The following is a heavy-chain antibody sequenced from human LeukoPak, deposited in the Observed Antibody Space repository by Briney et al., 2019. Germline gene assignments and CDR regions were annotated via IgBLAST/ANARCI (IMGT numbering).Heavy chain of an antibody. Sequence: GGSLRLSCAASGFTFSDYNMRWIRQAPGKGLEWVSSISRSGSTKYYADSVKGRFTISRDNAKNSLFLQMNSLRAEDTAVYYCAKVVEDSWFDPWGQGTLVTVSS. CDR3: AKVVEDSWFDP. D-gene: IGHD2-15*01. V-gene: IGHV3-11*01. CDR1: GFTFSDYN. CDR2: ISRSGSTK. J-gene: IGHJ5*02.